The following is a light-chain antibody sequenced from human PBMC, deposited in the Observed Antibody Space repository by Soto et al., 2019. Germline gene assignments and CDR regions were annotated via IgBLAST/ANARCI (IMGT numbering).Light chain of an antibody. Sequence: EIVLTQSPATLSLSPGERATLSCRASQSVSSYLAWYQQQPGQAPRLLIYDASHRATGIPARFSGSGSGTDFTLTIRSLEPEHFAVYYCQQRSNWSTTFGGGTKVEIK. CDR2: DAS. CDR3: QQRSNWSTT. J-gene: IGKJ4*01. CDR1: QSVSSY. V-gene: IGKV3-11*01.